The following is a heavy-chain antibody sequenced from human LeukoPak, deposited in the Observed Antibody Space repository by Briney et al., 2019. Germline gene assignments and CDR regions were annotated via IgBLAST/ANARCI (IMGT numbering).Heavy chain of an antibody. D-gene: IGHD1-26*01. CDR1: GGSVSSGNYY. CDR3: ARGSGTYSYYFDY. J-gene: IGHJ4*02. V-gene: IGHV4-61*01. Sequence: SETLSLTCTVSGGSVSSGNYYWNWIRQPPGKGLEWIGYIFYTGSTNYNPSLKSRLTISVDTSKNQFSLKLTSVTAADSAVYYCARGSGTYSYYFDYWGQGTLVTVSS. CDR2: IFYTGST.